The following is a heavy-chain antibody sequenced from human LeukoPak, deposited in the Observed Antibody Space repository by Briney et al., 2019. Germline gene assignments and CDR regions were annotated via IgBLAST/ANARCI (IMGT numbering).Heavy chain of an antibody. CDR1: GYSISSGYY. CDR3: ARHIRSFYYYYYMDV. CDR2: IYHSGST. D-gene: IGHD2-21*01. Sequence: SETLSLTCAVSGYSISSGYYCGWIRQPPGKGLEWIGSIYHSGSTYYNPSLKSRVTISVDTSKNQFSLKLSSVTAADTAVYYCARHIRSFYYYYYMDVWGKGTTVTVSS. J-gene: IGHJ6*03. V-gene: IGHV4-38-2*01.